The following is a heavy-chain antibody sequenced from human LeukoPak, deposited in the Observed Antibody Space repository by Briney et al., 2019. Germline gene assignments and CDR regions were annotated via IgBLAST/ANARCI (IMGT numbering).Heavy chain of an antibody. Sequence: SVKVSCKASGGTFSSYAISWVRQAPGQGLEWMGGIIPIFGTANYAQKFQGRVTITADESTSTAYMELSSLRSEDTAVYYCASSILMVRGVKYYYYYMDVWGKGTTVTISS. CDR3: ASSILMVRGVKYYYYYMDV. CDR1: GGTFSSYA. J-gene: IGHJ6*03. V-gene: IGHV1-69*01. D-gene: IGHD3-10*01. CDR2: IIPIFGTA.